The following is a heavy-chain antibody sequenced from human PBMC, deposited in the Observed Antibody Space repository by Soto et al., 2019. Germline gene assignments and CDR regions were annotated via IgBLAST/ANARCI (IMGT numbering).Heavy chain of an antibody. J-gene: IGHJ3*02. V-gene: IGHV4-4*07. D-gene: IGHD2-21*02. Sequence: PSETLSLTCTVSGGSISSYYWSWIRQPAGKGLEWIGRIYTSGSTNYNPSLKSRVTMSVDTSKNQFSLKLGSVTAADTAVYYCARYCGGDCWEVGAFDIWGQGTMVTVSS. CDR3: ARYCGGDCWEVGAFDI. CDR1: GGSISSYY. CDR2: IYTSGST.